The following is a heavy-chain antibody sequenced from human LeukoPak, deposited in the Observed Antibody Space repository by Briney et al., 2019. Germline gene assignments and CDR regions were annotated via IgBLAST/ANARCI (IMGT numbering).Heavy chain of an antibody. D-gene: IGHD3-22*01. CDR3: ARGVYDSSASYSQPKYYFDF. Sequence: RGSLTPSLSASGLTFSSYAMYSVRQTPGKGLEYVSSISSDGGGTFYANTVTDRFTISRDNSTNTLYHQMGSLRAEDMAVYYCARGVYDSSASYSQPKYYFDFWGQGTVVTVSS. J-gene: IGHJ4*02. CDR1: GLTFSSYA. V-gene: IGHV3-64*01. CDR2: ISSDGGGT.